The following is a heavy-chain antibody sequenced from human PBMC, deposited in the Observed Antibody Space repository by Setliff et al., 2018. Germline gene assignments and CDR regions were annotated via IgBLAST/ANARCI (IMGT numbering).Heavy chain of an antibody. CDR1: GFTFSSYA. D-gene: IGHD5-12*01. J-gene: IGHJ3*02. Sequence: GGSLKISCAASGFTFSSYAMHWVRQAPGKGLDWVAYIWYDGSYTYYTGSVKGRFTISRDNSRNTVYLQMNSLRAEDTAVYYCAGDPPYSGYAFHIWGQGTMVTVSS. CDR3: AGDPPYSGYAFHI. V-gene: IGHV3-33*01. CDR2: IWYDGSYT.